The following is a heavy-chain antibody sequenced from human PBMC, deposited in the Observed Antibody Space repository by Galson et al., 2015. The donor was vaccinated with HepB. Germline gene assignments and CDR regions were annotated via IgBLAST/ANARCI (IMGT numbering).Heavy chain of an antibody. Sequence: ETLSLTCAVSGGSISTSNWWSWVRQPPGKGLEWIGEIYHSGSANYNPSLKSRVTISVDKSKNQFSLRLSSVTAADTAVYYCARKKAAAEYYFDYWGQGTLVTVSS. CDR3: ARKKAAAEYYFDY. V-gene: IGHV4-4*02. J-gene: IGHJ4*02. CDR1: GGSISTSNW. D-gene: IGHD6-13*01. CDR2: IYHSGSA.